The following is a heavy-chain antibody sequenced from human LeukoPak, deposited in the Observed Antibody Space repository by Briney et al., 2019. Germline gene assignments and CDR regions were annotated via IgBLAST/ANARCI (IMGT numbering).Heavy chain of an antibody. J-gene: IGHJ4*02. D-gene: IGHD6-13*01. V-gene: IGHV3-23*01. CDR2: INAGGGST. CDR1: GFTFRNYA. Sequence: GGSLRLSCVASGFTFRNYAMGWVRQAPGMGLEWVSSINAGGGSTYYADSVKGRFTISRDTSKNTLSLQMNSLRAEDTAVYYCAKATIGAADANFDYWGQGTRVTVSS. CDR3: AKATIGAADANFDY.